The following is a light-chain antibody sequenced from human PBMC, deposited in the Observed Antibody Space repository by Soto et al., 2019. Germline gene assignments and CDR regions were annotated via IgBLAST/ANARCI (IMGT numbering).Light chain of an antibody. CDR1: QSVLYSSNNKNY. V-gene: IGKV4-1*01. J-gene: IGKJ1*01. CDR3: QHYYSPPRT. Sequence: DIVMTQSPDSLAVSLGERATINCKSSQSVLYSSNNKNYLAWYQQRPGQPPKLLIYWASTRESGVPDRFSGSGSGTDFTLTINSLQAEDVAVYYCQHYYSPPRTFGRGTKVEIK. CDR2: WAS.